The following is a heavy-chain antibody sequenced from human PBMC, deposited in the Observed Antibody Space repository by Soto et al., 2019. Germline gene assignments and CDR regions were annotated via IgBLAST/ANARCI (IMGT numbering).Heavy chain of an antibody. J-gene: IGHJ4*02. CDR1: GFTFTSYA. Sequence: GGSLRLSCAASGFTFTSYATSWVRQAPGKGLEWVSGISGSGGSTDYADSVKGRFTISRDNSKNTLYLQMNSLRAEDTAVYYCAKDKEQQPYCFDYWGQGTLVTVSS. D-gene: IGHD6-13*01. CDR2: ISGSGGST. V-gene: IGHV3-23*01. CDR3: AKDKEQQPYCFDY.